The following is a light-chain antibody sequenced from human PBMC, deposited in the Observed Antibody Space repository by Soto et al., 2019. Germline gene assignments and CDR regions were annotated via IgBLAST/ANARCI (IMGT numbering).Light chain of an antibody. Sequence: QAVVTQEPSLTVSPGGRVTLTCGSSTGAVTSGHYPYWFQQKPGQAPRTLIYDTSNKHSWTPARFSGSLLGGKAALTLSGAQIEDEAEYYCLLSYSGARVVFGGGTKLTVL. CDR2: DTS. V-gene: IGLV7-46*01. CDR1: TGAVTSGHY. CDR3: LLSYSGARVV. J-gene: IGLJ2*01.